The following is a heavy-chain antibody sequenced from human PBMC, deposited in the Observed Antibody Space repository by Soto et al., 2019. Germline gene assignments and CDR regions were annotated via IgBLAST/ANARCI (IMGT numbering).Heavy chain of an antibody. CDR3: AREPYSSGDYFDY. CDR2: INHSGST. CDR1: GGSFSGYY. D-gene: IGHD3-22*01. J-gene: IGHJ4*02. Sequence: SETLSLTCAVYGGSFSGYYWSWIRQPPGKGLEWIGEINHSGSTNYNPSLKSRVTISVDTSKNQFSLKLSSVAAADTAVYYCAREPYSSGDYFDYWGQGTLVSVSS. V-gene: IGHV4-34*01.